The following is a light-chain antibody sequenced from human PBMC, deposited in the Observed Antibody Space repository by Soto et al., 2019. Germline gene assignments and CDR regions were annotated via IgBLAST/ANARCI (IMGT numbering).Light chain of an antibody. CDR2: DVS. Sequence: QSVLTQPASVSWSPGQSITISCTGTSSDVGGYNYVSWYQHHPGKVPQLMIYDVSNRPSGVSNRFSGSKSGNTASLTISGLQAEDEADYYCYSYTSSNTYVFGTGTKVTVL. J-gene: IGLJ1*01. CDR3: YSYTSSNTYV. CDR1: SSDVGGYNY. V-gene: IGLV2-14*03.